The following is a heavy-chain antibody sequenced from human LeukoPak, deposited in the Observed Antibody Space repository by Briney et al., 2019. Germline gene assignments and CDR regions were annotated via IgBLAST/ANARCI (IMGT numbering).Heavy chain of an antibody. J-gene: IGHJ3*02. CDR1: GGSISSSSYY. CDR3: ARGPNDAFDI. V-gene: IGHV4-39*07. CDR2: IYYSGST. Sequence: SETLSLTCTVSGGSISSSSYYWGWIRQPPGKGLEWIGSIYYSGSTYYNPSLKSRVTVSVDTSKNQFSLKLSSVTAADTAVYYCARGPNDAFDIWGQGTMVTVSS.